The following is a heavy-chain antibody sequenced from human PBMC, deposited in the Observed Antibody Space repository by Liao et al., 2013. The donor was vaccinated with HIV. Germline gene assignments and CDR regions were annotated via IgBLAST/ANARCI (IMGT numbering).Heavy chain of an antibody. CDR2: IYYTGTV. CDR3: ARGGRAARVVNWFDP. J-gene: IGHJ5*02. V-gene: IGHV4-30-4*08. Sequence: QVQLEESGPGLVNPSQTLSLTCTVSGGSVSSVDHYWSWVRQPPGKGLEWIAAIYYTGTVYYNPSLKSRVTISVDTSNNQFSLKVTSMSAADTAVYFCARGGRAARVVNWFDPWGHGTLVTVSS. CDR1: GGSVSSVDHY. D-gene: IGHD6-6*01.